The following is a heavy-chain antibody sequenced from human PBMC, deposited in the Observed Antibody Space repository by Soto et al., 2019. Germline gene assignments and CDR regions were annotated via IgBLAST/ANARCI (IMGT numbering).Heavy chain of an antibody. CDR1: GFTFSSYA. Sequence: GGSLRLSCAASGFTFSSYAMSWVRQAPGKGLEWVSAISGSGGSTYYADSAKGRFTISRDNSKNTLYLQMNSLRAEDTAVYYCAKAYSSSWSSTIPFDYWGQGTLVTVSS. CDR2: ISGSGGST. CDR3: AKAYSSSWSSTIPFDY. D-gene: IGHD6-13*01. V-gene: IGHV3-23*01. J-gene: IGHJ4*02.